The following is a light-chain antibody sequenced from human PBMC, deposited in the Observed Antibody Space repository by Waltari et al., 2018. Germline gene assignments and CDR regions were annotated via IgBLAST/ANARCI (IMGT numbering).Light chain of an antibody. CDR2: GSS. V-gene: IGKV3-20*01. Sequence: EIVLTQSPGTLSLSPGERATLSCRASQSVGSSFLAWYQQKTGQSPRLLIYGSSRRAAGIPDRFSGSGSGTDFTLTISRLEPEDFAVYYCQQYGSSPMYTFGQGTKLEIK. J-gene: IGKJ2*01. CDR3: QQYGSSPMYT. CDR1: QSVGSSF.